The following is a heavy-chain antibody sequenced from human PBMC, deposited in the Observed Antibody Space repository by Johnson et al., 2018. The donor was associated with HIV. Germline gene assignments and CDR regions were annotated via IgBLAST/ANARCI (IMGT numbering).Heavy chain of an antibody. CDR2: ISYDGSNT. V-gene: IGHV3-30*04. D-gene: IGHD6-13*01. CDR1: GFSFSTYA. CDR3: AKAVGRQQLVQDAFVI. Sequence: QVQLVESGGGVVQPGRSLRPSRAASGFSFSTYAMHWVRQAPGKGLEWLIVISYDGSNTYYADSVKGRFTISRDNSKNTLYLQMNSLRAEDTAVYYCAKAVGRQQLVQDAFVIWGQGTMGTVSS. J-gene: IGHJ3*02.